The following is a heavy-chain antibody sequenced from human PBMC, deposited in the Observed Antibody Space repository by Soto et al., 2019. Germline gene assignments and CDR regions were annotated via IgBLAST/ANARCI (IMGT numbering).Heavy chain of an antibody. D-gene: IGHD3-10*01. V-gene: IGHV3-23*01. CDR2: ISGSGGST. CDR1: GFTFSSYA. J-gene: IGHJ4*02. Sequence: GGSLRLSCAASGFTFSSYAMSWVRQAPGKGLEWVSAISGSGGSTYYADSVKGRFTISRDNSKNTLYLQMNSLRAEDTAVYYCAKDLVGSGSYTSDYWGQGTLVTVSS. CDR3: AKDLVGSGSYTSDY.